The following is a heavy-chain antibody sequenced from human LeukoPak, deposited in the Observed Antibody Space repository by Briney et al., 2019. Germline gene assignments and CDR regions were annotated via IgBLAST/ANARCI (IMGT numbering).Heavy chain of an antibody. V-gene: IGHV3-21*01. D-gene: IGHD3-22*01. CDR2: ISSSSSYI. CDR1: GFTFSSYS. CDR3: ARDLSNYYDSSGLSWFDP. J-gene: IGHJ5*02. Sequence: GGSLRLSCAASGFTFSSYSMNWVRQAPGKGLEWVPSISSSSSYIYYADSVKGRFTISRDNAKNSLYLQMNSLRAEDTAVYYCARDLSNYYDSSGLSWFDPWGQGTLVTVSS.